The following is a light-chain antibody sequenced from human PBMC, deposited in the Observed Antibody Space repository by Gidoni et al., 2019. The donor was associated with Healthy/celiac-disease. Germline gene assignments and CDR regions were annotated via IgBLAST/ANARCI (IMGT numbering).Light chain of an antibody. V-gene: IGKV1-5*03. J-gene: IGKJ1*01. CDR1: QSISNW. Sequence: DIQMTQSPSTLSASVGDRVTITCRASQSISNWLAWYQQKPGKAPKLLIYRASTLESGVPSRFSGSGSGTEFTLTISSLQPDDFAIYYCQQYNNYPPWTFGQGTKVEIK. CDR3: QQYNNYPPWT. CDR2: RAS.